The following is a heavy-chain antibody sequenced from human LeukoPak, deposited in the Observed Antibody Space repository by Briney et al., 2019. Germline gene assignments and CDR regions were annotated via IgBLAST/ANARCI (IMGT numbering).Heavy chain of an antibody. Sequence: SETLSLTCTVSGVSISSYYWSWIRQPAGKGLEWIGRIYTSGSTNYNPSLKSRVTMSVDTSKNQFFLKLSSVTAADTAVYYCAGDIVVVPAAIGDYYYYGMDVWGQGTTVTVSS. CDR2: IYTSGST. V-gene: IGHV4-4*07. CDR3: AGDIVVVPAAIGDYYYYGMDV. CDR1: GVSISSYY. J-gene: IGHJ6*02. D-gene: IGHD2-2*01.